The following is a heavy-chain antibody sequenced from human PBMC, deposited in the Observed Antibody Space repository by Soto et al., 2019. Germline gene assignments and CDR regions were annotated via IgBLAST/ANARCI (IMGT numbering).Heavy chain of an antibody. D-gene: IGHD5-18*01. CDR3: ARDLRGYSYGWDLDY. CDR2: IIPIFGTA. Sequence: QVQLVQSGAAVKKPGSSVKVSCKASGGTFSSYAISWVRQAPGQGLEWMGGIIPIFGTANYAQKFQGRVTITADESTSTANMELSSLRSEDTAVYYCARDLRGYSYGWDLDYWGQGTLVTVSS. J-gene: IGHJ4*02. CDR1: GGTFSSYA. V-gene: IGHV1-69*12.